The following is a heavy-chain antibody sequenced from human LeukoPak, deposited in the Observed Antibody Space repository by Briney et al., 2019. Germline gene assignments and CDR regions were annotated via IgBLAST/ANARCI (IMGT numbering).Heavy chain of an antibody. Sequence: GESPKISCKGSGYTFATFWIHWVRQMPGKGLEWMGIIYPGDSDTRYSPSFQGQVTISADKSISTAYLQWSSLKASDTAMYYCARRSYDFWSGYEKYYFDYWGQGTLVTVSS. D-gene: IGHD3-3*01. CDR1: GYTFATFW. J-gene: IGHJ4*02. CDR2: IYPGDSDT. CDR3: ARRSYDFWSGYEKYYFDY. V-gene: IGHV5-51*01.